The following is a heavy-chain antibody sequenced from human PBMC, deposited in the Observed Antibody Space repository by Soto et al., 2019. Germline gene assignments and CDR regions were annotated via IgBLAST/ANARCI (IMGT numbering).Heavy chain of an antibody. D-gene: IGHD6-13*01. CDR2: IYYSGST. CDR1: GGSISSYY. Sequence: TSETLSLTCTVSGGSISSYYWSWIRQPPGKGLEWIGYIYYSGSTNYNPSLKSRVTISVDTSKNQFSLKLSSVTAADTAVYYCARARSSRETNWFDPWGQGTLVTVSS. J-gene: IGHJ5*02. CDR3: ARARSSRETNWFDP. V-gene: IGHV4-59*01.